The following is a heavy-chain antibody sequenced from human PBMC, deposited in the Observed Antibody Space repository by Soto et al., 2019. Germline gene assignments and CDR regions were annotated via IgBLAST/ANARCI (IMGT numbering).Heavy chain of an antibody. V-gene: IGHV1-2*02. CDR1: RDTFIYYT. D-gene: IGHD2-21*02. J-gene: IGHJ5*02. CDR3: AREGVVTALRGLKFPWFDP. CDR2: INPNSGAS. Sequence: ASVQASRQTSRDTFIYYTVHCVRQSPETGLDLVGWINPNSGASNYAQNFQGRVTMTRDRSITTVYMELTGLRSDDTAVYYCAREGVVTALRGLKFPWFDPWGQATRVTGSA.